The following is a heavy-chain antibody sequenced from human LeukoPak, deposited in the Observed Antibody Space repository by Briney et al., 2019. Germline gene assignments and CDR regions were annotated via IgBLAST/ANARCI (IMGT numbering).Heavy chain of an antibody. Sequence: PGGSLRLSCAASGFTFNSYSMYWVRQAPGKGLEWVSSISSSSSHMFYADSVKGRFSISRDNAKNSLYLQMNSMRAEDTAVYYCVRDSGSSYGYYFLHWGQGTLVTVSS. CDR3: VRDSGSSYGYYFLH. J-gene: IGHJ1*01. V-gene: IGHV3-21*01. CDR1: GFTFNSYS. D-gene: IGHD1-26*01. CDR2: ISSSSSHM.